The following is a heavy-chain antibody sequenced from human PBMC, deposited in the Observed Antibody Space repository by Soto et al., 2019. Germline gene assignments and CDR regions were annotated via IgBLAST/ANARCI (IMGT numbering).Heavy chain of an antibody. CDR3: ASAGYCSGGSCV. CDR1: GGTFSSYT. J-gene: IGHJ4*02. CDR2: IIPILGIA. Sequence: QVQLVQSGAEVKKPGSSVKVSCKASGGTFSSYTISWVRQAPGQGLEWMGRIIPILGIANYAQKFQGRATITADISTSTAYMDLSSLRSEDTAVYFCASAGYCSGGSCVWGQRTLVTVSS. V-gene: IGHV1-69*02. D-gene: IGHD2-15*01.